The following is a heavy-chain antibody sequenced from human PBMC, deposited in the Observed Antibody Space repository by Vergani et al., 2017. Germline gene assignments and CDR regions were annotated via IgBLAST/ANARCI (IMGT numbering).Heavy chain of an antibody. J-gene: IGHJ6*02. V-gene: IGHV1-69*01. CDR1: GGTFSSYA. D-gene: IGHD2-15*01. CDR2: IIPIFGTA. CDR3: ARRGPADCSGGSCYYYYGMDV. Sequence: QVQLVQSGAEVKKPGSSVKVSCKASGGTFSSYAISWVRQAPGQGLEGMGGIIPIFGTANYAQKFQGRVTITADESTSAAYMELSSLRSEDTAVYYCARRGPADCSGGSCYYYYGMDVWGQGTTVTVSS.